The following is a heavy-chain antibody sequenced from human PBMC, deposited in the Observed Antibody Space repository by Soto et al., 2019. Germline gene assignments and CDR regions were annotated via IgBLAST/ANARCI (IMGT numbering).Heavy chain of an antibody. J-gene: IGHJ4*02. Sequence: GSLRLSCTASGFIFSSYAMSWVRQAPGKGLEWVSAISASGDNAYYADSVKGRFTISRDRSKSLYLQMKSLRAEDTAIYYCAKFFVAGTRGYFDSWGQGTLVTVSS. D-gene: IGHD6-19*01. CDR2: ISASGDNA. CDR1: GFIFSSYA. V-gene: IGHV3-23*01. CDR3: AKFFVAGTRGYFDS.